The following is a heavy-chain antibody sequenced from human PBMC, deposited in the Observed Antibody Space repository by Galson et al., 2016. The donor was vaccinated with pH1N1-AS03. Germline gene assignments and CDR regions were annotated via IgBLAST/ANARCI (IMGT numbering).Heavy chain of an antibody. V-gene: IGHV4-59*12. CDR1: GGSISSYY. CDR2: VYYNGIT. Sequence: SETLSLTCSVSGGSISSYYWSWIRQPPGKGLEWIGYVYYNGITNYNPSLKSRVTISIDTYKNQFPLNLSSVTAANTAVYYGARGAYVILTGYYNSAPVDYWGRGTIITVSS. J-gene: IGHJ4*02. D-gene: IGHD3-9*01. CDR3: ARGAYVILTGYYNSAPVDY.